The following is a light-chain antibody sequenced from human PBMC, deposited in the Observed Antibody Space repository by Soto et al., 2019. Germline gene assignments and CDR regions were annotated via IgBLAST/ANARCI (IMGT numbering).Light chain of an antibody. CDR2: GVS. V-gene: IGKV3D-20*02. Sequence: EVVLTQSPCTLSLSPGERATLSCRAIQSVSGSDLAWYQQKPGQAPRLLISGVSNRATGTPDRFSGSGSGTDFTLTISSLEPEDFAVYYCQQRSNWPPITFGQGTRLEIK. J-gene: IGKJ5*01. CDR1: QSVSGSD. CDR3: QQRSNWPPIT.